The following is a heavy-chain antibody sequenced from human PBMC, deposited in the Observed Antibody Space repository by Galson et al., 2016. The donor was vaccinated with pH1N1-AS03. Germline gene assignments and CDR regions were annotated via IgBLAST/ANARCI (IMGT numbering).Heavy chain of an antibody. D-gene: IGHD7-27*01. CDR3: AKGQLGILFYGIHV. CDR2: PSSRGDDA. J-gene: IGHJ6*02. Sequence: SLRLSCAASGFTFSTYSMAWVRQAPGKGLEWVSAPSSRGDDAYYADSVKGRFTISRDNPMNTPYLQMNSLEAEDTAVYYCAKGQLGILFYGIHVWGQGTTVIVSS. CDR1: GFTFSTYS. V-gene: IGHV3-23*01.